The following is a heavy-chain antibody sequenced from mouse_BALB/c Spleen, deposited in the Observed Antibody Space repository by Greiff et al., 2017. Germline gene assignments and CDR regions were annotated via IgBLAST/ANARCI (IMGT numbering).Heavy chain of an antibody. CDR3: ARFGVTTVVAYYFDY. CDR1: GYTFTDYN. J-gene: IGHJ2*01. Sequence: EVQLQQSGPELVKPGASVKISCKASGYTFTDYNMHWVKQSHGKSLEWIGYIYPYNGGTGYNQKFKSKATLTVDNSSSTAYMELRSLTSEDSAVYYCARFGVTTVVAYYFDYWGQGTTLTVSS. CDR2: IYPYNGGT. V-gene: IGHV1S29*02. D-gene: IGHD1-1*01.